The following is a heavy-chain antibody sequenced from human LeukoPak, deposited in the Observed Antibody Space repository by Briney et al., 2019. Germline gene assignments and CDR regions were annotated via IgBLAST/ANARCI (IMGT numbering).Heavy chain of an antibody. J-gene: IGHJ4*02. D-gene: IGHD2-8*02. CDR1: GGSISSYY. CDR2: IYYSGST. V-gene: IGHV4-59*01. CDR3: ARGFRGGVNY. Sequence: SETLSLTCTVSGGSISSYYWSWIRQPPGKGLEWIGYIYYSGSTNYNPSLKSRVTISLDTSENQFSLKLSSVTAADTAVYYCARGFRGGVNYWGQGTLVTVSS.